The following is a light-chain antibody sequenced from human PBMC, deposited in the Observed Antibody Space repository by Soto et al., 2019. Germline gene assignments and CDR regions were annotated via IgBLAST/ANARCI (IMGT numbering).Light chain of an antibody. Sequence: DIQVTQSPSSLSASVGDRVTITCRASRGINNYLAWYQQKPGKVPKLLIYDASSLQSGVPSRFGGSRSGTDFTLSISSLQPEDVATYYCQNYDGAPLTFGGGTKVDI. CDR3: QNYDGAPLT. CDR1: RGINNY. V-gene: IGKV1-27*01. J-gene: IGKJ4*01. CDR2: DAS.